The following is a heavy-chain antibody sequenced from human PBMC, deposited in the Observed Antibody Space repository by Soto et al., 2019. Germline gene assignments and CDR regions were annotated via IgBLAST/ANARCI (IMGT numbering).Heavy chain of an antibody. CDR1: GYTFTSYG. V-gene: IGHV1-18*01. J-gene: IGHJ4*02. D-gene: IGHD1-1*01. Sequence: QVQLVQSGAEVKKPGASVKVSCKASGYTFTSYGISWVRQAPGQGLEWMGWISAYNGNTKYVRKFQGRVTMTTDTSTSTAYMELRRLRSDDTAFYYCARVQASLAFDDWGQGTLVTVAS. CDR2: ISAYNGNT. CDR3: ARVQASLAFDD.